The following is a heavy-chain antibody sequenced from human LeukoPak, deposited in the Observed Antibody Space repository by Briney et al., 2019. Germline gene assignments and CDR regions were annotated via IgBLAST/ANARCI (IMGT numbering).Heavy chain of an antibody. CDR2: ISYSGST. J-gene: IGHJ5*02. V-gene: IGHV4-59*01. CDR3: ARGLPLPDSWFDP. D-gene: IGHD3-22*01. CDR1: GASISSYY. Sequence: SETLSLTYTVSGASISSYYWSWIRQPPGKGLEWIAYISYSGSTNYNPALQSRVTISLETSKNQFSLKLSSVTAADTAVYYCARGLPLPDSWFDPWGRGTLVTVSS.